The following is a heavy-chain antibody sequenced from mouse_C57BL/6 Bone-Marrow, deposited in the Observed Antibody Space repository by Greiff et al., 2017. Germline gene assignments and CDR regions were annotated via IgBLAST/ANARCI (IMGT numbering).Heavy chain of an antibody. CDR2: IPPNSGST. D-gene: IGHD2-4*01. CDR1: GYTFTSYW. CDR3: AREGNYDYDDAMDY. Sequence: QVQLQQPGAELVKPGASVKLSCKASGYTFTSYWMHWVKQRPGQGLEWIGMIPPNSGSTNYNEKFKSKATLTVDKSSSTAYMQLSSLTSEDSAVYYCAREGNYDYDDAMDYWGQGTSVTVSS. V-gene: IGHV1-64*01. J-gene: IGHJ4*01.